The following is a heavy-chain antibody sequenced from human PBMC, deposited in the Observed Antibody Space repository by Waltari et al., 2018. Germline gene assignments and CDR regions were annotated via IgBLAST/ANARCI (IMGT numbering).Heavy chain of an antibody. J-gene: IGHJ5*02. CDR2: ISPYNGNT. CDR3: AKEGDGSGKRGWFDP. CDR1: GYTFTNYG. Sequence: QIQLVQYGAEVKKTRASVRVACTASGYTFTNYGIPWVPPAPGQGLEWMGWISPYNGNTNYAQKLQGRVTMTTDTSTSTAYMELRSLRSDDTAVYYCAKEGDGSGKRGWFDPWGQGTLVTVSS. D-gene: IGHD3-10*01. V-gene: IGHV1-18*01.